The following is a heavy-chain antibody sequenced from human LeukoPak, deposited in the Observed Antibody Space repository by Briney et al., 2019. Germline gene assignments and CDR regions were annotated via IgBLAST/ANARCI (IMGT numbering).Heavy chain of an antibody. CDR1: EAPSTSIA. J-gene: IGHJ5*02. CDR2: IIPIFGTA. V-gene: IGHV1-69*13. Sequence: ASVKVSGKPPEAPSTSIATSWVHKALGQGLKWMEGIIPIFGTANYAQKFQGRVTITADESTSTAYMELSSLRSEDTAVYYCARVDGDYEGNWFDPWGQGTLVTVSS. D-gene: IGHD4-17*01. CDR3: ARVDGDYEGNWFDP.